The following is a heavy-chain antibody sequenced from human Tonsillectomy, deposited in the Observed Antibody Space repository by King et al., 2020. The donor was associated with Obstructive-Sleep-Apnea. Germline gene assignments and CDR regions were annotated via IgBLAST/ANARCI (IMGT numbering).Heavy chain of an antibody. J-gene: IGHJ4*02. CDR1: GFTFSNYA. CDR3: ARDHGYSYGYIDYYFDY. Sequence: VQLVESGGGVVQPGRSLRLSCAASGFTFSNYAMHWVRQAPGKGLEWVAIISYDGSNKYNADSVKGRFTISRDDSKNTLYLQMNSLRAGDTAVYYCARDHGYSYGYIDYYFDYWGQGTLVTVSS. D-gene: IGHD5-18*01. V-gene: IGHV3-30-3*01. CDR2: ISYDGSNK.